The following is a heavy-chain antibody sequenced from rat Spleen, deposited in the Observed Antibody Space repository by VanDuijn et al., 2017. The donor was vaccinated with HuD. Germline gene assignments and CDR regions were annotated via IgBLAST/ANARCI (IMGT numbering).Heavy chain of an antibody. CDR3: VRERVPGFAFYFDY. J-gene: IGHJ2*01. Sequence: QVQLKESGPGLVQPSQTLSLTCTVSGSSLTSNSVSWIRQPPGKGLEWMGGIWGDGSTDYNLALKSRLSISRDTSKSQVFLKMNSLQTEDTAIYFCVRERVPGFAFYFDYWGQGVMVTVSS. V-gene: IGHV2-47*01. CDR1: GSSLTSNS. D-gene: IGHD1-4*01. CDR2: IWGDGST.